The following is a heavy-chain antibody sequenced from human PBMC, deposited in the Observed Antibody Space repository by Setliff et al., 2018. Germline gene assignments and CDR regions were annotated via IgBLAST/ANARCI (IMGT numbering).Heavy chain of an antibody. J-gene: IGHJ6*03. CDR1: GFTFSGYW. D-gene: IGHD6-13*01. CDR2: ISASSANI. Sequence: GSLRLSCAASGFTFSGYWMSWVRQTPGKGLEWVSYISASSANIQYADSVRGRFTVSRDNARNSLYLQMNSLRGDDAAVYYCASDPSYASSLYYYLEVWGKGTTVTVSS. CDR3: ASDPSYASSLYYYLEV. V-gene: IGHV3-48*01.